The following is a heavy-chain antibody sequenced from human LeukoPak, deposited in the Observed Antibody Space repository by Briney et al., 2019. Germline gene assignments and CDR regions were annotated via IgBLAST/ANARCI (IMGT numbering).Heavy chain of an antibody. Sequence: PGGSLRLSCAASGFTFTIYWMSWVPRAPGKGLECVANIKPDGSEKYFVDAVKGRFNISRDNAKNSLFLQLNSLRAEDTAVYYCARGGRTSFDNWGQGTPVTVSS. J-gene: IGHJ4*02. V-gene: IGHV3-7*04. CDR2: IKPDGSEK. D-gene: IGHD1-26*01. CDR1: GFTFTIYW. CDR3: ARGGRTSFDN.